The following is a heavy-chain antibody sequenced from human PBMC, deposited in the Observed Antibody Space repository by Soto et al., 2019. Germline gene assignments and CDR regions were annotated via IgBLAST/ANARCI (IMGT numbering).Heavy chain of an antibody. CDR1: TFSMYS. D-gene: IGHD1-26*01. CDR2: ISSGSAFI. V-gene: IGHV3-21*01. J-gene: IGHJ5*02. Sequence: EVQVVESGGGLVKPGGSLRLSCNFTFSMYSMNWVRQAPGKGLEWVASISSGSAFIKYADSVKGRFSISRDNAKNSVSLQMNSLRAEDTAMYDCTRDQGGSYDSWFDPWGRGTLVTVSS. CDR3: TRDQGGSYDSWFDP.